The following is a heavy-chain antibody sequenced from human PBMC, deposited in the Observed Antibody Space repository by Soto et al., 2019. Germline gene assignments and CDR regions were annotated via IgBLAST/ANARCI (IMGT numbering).Heavy chain of an antibody. Sequence: EVLLVESGGGLVQPGGSLRLSCAASGFTFSDFSMNWVRQAPGQGLEWLAYISSDSSTKYYTDSVKARFTISRDNARNSLDLLLTSLRDEDTALYYCARGFPYQKVVDYWGQGTLVTVSS. J-gene: IGHJ4*02. CDR2: ISSDSSTK. CDR3: ARGFPYQKVVDY. D-gene: IGHD2-2*01. V-gene: IGHV3-48*02. CDR1: GFTFSDFS.